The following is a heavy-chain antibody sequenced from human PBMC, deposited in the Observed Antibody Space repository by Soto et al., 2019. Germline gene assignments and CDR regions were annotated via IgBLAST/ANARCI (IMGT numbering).Heavy chain of an antibody. Sequence: GGSLRLSCTASGFTFGDYAMSWFRQAPGKGLEWVGFIRSKAYGGTTEYAASVKGRFTISRDDSKSIAYLQMNSLKTEDTAVYYCTRVIGYCSSTSCYNFDYWGQGTLVTVSS. J-gene: IGHJ4*02. D-gene: IGHD2-2*02. CDR1: GFTFGDYA. CDR2: IRSKAYGGTT. V-gene: IGHV3-49*03. CDR3: TRVIGYCSSTSCYNFDY.